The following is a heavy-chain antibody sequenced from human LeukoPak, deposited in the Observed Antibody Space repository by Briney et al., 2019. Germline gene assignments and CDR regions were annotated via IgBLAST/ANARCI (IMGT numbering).Heavy chain of an antibody. J-gene: IGHJ4*02. Sequence: ASVKVSCKASGYTFTGYYMHWVRQAPGQGLEWMGWINPNSGGTNYAQKFQGRVTMTRDTSISTAYMELSRPRSDDTAVYYCARDRIAVAGRPLDYWGQGTLVTVSS. D-gene: IGHD6-19*01. V-gene: IGHV1-2*02. CDR3: ARDRIAVAGRPLDY. CDR2: INPNSGGT. CDR1: GYTFTGYY.